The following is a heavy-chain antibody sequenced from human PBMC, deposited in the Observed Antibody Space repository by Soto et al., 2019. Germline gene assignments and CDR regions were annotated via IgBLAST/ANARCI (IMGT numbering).Heavy chain of an antibody. V-gene: IGHV3-11*06. CDR2: ISSSSSYT. CDR3: ARVVGYSSSWYSWYFAL. D-gene: IGHD6-13*01. CDR1: GFTFSDYY. J-gene: IGHJ2*01. Sequence: QVQLVESGGGLVKPGGSLRLSCAASGFTFSDYYMSWIRQAPGKGLEWVSYISSSSSYTNYADSVKGRFTISRDNAKNSLYLQMNSLRAEDTAVYYCARVVGYSSSWYSWYFALWGRGTLVTVSS.